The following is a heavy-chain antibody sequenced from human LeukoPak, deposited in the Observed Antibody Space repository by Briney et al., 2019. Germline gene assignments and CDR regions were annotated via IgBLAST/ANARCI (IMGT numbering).Heavy chain of an antibody. J-gene: IGHJ3*02. V-gene: IGHV1-18*01. Sequence: ASVKVSCKASGYTFSSYGMSWVRQAPGQGLEWMGWISAYNGSTHYAQKLQGRVSMITDTSSSTAYLEVRSLRSDDTAVYYCARDYSSGWYGAFDMWGQGTMVTVSS. CDR3: ARDYSSGWYGAFDM. D-gene: IGHD6-19*01. CDR1: GYTFSSYG. CDR2: ISAYNGST.